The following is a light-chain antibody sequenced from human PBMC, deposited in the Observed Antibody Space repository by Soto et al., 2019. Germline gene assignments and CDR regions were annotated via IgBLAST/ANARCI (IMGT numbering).Light chain of an antibody. CDR1: QSVSSY. Sequence: EIVLTQSPATLSLSPGERATLSCRASQSVSSYLAWYQQKPGQAPRLLIYDASNRATGIPARFSGSGSATDFTLTISSLEPEDYAVYYCQQLSNGPRTFGQGTKLDIK. CDR3: QQLSNGPRT. CDR2: DAS. J-gene: IGKJ2*01. V-gene: IGKV3-11*01.